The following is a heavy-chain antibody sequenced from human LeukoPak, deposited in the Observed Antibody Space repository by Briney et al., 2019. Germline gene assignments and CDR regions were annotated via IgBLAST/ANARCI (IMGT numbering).Heavy chain of an antibody. CDR1: GFTFTNYA. J-gene: IGHJ4*02. V-gene: IGHV3-23*01. Sequence: GGSLRLSCAASGFTFTNYAMSWVRQAPGRGLEWVSAITASGGSTYYPDSVKGRFTISRDNSRSTLYLQMNSLRAEDTAVYYCARDKFGGTDYWGQGTLVTVSS. D-gene: IGHD3-16*01. CDR2: ITASGGST. CDR3: ARDKFGGTDY.